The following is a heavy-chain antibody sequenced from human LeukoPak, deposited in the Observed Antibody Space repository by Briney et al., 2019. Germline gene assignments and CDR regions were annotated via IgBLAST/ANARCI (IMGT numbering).Heavy chain of an antibody. V-gene: IGHV4-59*01. Sequence: PSETLSLTCTVSGGSISTYYWSWIRQPPGKGLEWIGYIYYTGSTNYNPSLKSRVTISVDTSKNQFSLQLSSVTPADTAVYHCARRVGATVYDAFDIWGQGTMVTVSS. D-gene: IGHD1-26*01. CDR2: IYYTGST. CDR3: ARRVGATVYDAFDI. CDR1: GGSISTYY. J-gene: IGHJ3*02.